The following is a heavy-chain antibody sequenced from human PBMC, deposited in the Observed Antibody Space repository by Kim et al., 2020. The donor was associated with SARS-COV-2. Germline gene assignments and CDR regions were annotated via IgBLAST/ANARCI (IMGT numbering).Heavy chain of an antibody. D-gene: IGHD6-13*01. CDR3: AGPSELQLVASNAFDI. CDR2: IIPIFGTA. CDR1: GGTFSSYA. V-gene: IGHV1-69*13. Sequence: SVKVSCKASGGTFSSYAISWVRQAPGQGLEWMGGIIPIFGTANYAQKFQGRVTITADESTSTAYMELSSLRSEDTAVYYCAGPSELQLVASNAFDIWGQGTMVTVSS. J-gene: IGHJ3*02.